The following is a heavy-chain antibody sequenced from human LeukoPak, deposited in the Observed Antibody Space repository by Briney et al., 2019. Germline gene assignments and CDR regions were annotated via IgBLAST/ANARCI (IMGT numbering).Heavy chain of an antibody. J-gene: IGHJ4*02. D-gene: IGHD3-10*01. CDR2: INPNSGGT. V-gene: IGHV1-2*06. CDR1: GYTFTGYY. Sequence: ASVKVSCKASGYTFTGYYMHWVRQAPGQGLEWMGRINPNSGGTNYAQKFQGRVTMTRDTSISTAYMERSRLRSDDTAVYYCASRLSKLLWFGEFPLDYWGKGTLVTVSS. CDR3: ASRLSKLLWFGEFPLDY.